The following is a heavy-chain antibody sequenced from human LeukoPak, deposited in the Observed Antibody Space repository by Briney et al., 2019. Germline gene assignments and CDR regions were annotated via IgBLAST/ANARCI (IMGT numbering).Heavy chain of an antibody. CDR1: GYTFSDFS. V-gene: IGHV3-21*01. CDR3: VRLRRNNDRSGYYYYYDY. D-gene: IGHD3-22*01. Sequence: GGSLRLFCAASGYTFSDFSVNGVRQAPGEGLEGVSSISVRSNYRYYADSVRGRFTISRDDARVSLFLQMDSLRAEDTAVYFCVRLRRNNDRSGYYYYYDYWGRGTLVTVSS. CDR2: ISVRSNYR. J-gene: IGHJ4*02.